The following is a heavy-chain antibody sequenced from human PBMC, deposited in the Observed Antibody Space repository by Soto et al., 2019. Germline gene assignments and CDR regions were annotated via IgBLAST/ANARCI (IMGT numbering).Heavy chain of an antibody. J-gene: IGHJ5*02. CDR2: ISAYNGNT. Sequence: ASVKVSCKASGYTFNNYGITWVRQAPGQGLEWLGWISAYNGNTNYAQNLHVRMTLTTDTSTATAYMELRSLRSDDTAVYYCAKDQSVLLWFGESYNWFDPWGQGTLVTVSS. CDR1: GYTFNNYG. V-gene: IGHV1-18*01. D-gene: IGHD3-10*01. CDR3: AKDQSVLLWFGESYNWFDP.